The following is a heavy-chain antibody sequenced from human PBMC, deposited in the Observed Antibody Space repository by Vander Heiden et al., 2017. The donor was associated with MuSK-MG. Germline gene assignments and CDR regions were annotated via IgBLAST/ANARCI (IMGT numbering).Heavy chain of an antibody. D-gene: IGHD6-13*01. CDR3: AKDSKQQLVHWFDP. V-gene: IGHV3-23*01. Sequence: EVQLLESGGGLVQTGGSLRLSCAASGFTFSSYAMSWVRQAPGKGLEWVSAISGSGGSTYYADSVKGRFTISRDNSKNTLYLQMNSLRAEDTAVDYCAKDSKQQLVHWFDPWGQGTLVTVSS. CDR1: GFTFSSYA. CDR2: ISGSGGST. J-gene: IGHJ5*02.